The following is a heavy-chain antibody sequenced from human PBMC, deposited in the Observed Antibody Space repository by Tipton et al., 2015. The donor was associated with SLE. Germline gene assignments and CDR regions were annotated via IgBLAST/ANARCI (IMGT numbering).Heavy chain of an antibody. CDR3: AREFRGVGGLDS. V-gene: IGHV3-13*01. D-gene: IGHD1-26*01. Sequence: SLRLSCAASGFTFSSYDMHWVRQATGKGLEWISAIGTAGDTYYPGSAKGRFTISRENAKNSLYLQMNSLRAGDTAVYYCAREFRGVGGLDSWGRGPLVAVSS. CDR2: IGTAGDT. CDR1: GFTFSSYD. J-gene: IGHJ5*01.